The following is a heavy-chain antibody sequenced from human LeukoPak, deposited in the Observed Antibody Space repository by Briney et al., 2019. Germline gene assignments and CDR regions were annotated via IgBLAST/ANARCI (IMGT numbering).Heavy chain of an antibody. J-gene: IGHJ5*02. V-gene: IGHV1-69*08. CDR1: GGSFSDYS. Sequence: SVKVSCKASGGSFSDYSISWVRQAPGQGLEWMGRIIAILDTAHYAQKFQGRFTITADKSTTTVYMELSSLRSGDTAVYYCVRSGYDYDWFDPWGQGTLVTVSS. CDR2: IIAILDTA. D-gene: IGHD5-12*01. CDR3: VRSGYDYDWFDP.